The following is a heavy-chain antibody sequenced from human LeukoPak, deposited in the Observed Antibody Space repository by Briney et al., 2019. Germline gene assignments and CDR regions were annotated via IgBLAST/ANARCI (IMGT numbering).Heavy chain of an antibody. CDR3: ARDGSGQWLDY. CDR1: GYTFTSYG. V-gene: IGHV1-18*01. D-gene: IGHD3-10*01. J-gene: IGHJ4*02. CDR2: INAYNDDT. Sequence: ASVKVSCKASGYTFTSYGISWVRQAPGQGLEWMGWINAYNDDTNHAQNFQGRVTMTTDTSTSTAYMELRSLRSDDTAVYNCARDGSGQWLDYWGQGTLVTVSS.